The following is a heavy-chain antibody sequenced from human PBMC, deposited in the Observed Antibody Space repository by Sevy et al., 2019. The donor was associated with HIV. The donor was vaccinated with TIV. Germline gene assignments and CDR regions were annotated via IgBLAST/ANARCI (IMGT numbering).Heavy chain of an antibody. CDR3: AKGGSTSGYYLNYFAY. V-gene: IGHV3-23*01. Sequence: GGSLRLSCAAPVFTFNNYATTWVPQAPGKGLEWVPAVSGGGDTTYYADSVKGRFTISRDNSKNTLYLQMNSLRAEDTAVYYCAKGGSTSGYYLNYFAYWGQGTLVTVSS. CDR2: VSGGGDTT. CDR1: VFTFNNYA. D-gene: IGHD3-22*01. J-gene: IGHJ4*02.